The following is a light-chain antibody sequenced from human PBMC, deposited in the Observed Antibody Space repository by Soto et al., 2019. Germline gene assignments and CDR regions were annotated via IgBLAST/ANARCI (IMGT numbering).Light chain of an antibody. CDR2: AAS. CDR3: QQSYNSPQT. J-gene: IGKJ1*01. V-gene: IGKV1-39*01. Sequence: DIQMTKSPSSPSASVGDRVTITCRASQSISSYLNWYQQKPGKAPKLLIYAASSLQSGVPSRFSGSGSGTDFTLTISSLQPEDFATYSCQQSYNSPQTFGQGTKVDI. CDR1: QSISSY.